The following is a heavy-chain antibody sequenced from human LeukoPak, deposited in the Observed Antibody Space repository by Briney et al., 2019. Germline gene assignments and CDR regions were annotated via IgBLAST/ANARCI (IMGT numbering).Heavy chain of an antibody. CDR1: GGSFSGYY. CDR2: INHSGYT. Sequence: PSETLSLTCGVYGGSFSGYYYSWIRQPPGKGLEWIGEINHSGYTNYNPSLKSRVTISVDTSKNHFSLKLGSVPAADTAVYYCVRALRYSYGYNYWGQGTLVTVSS. D-gene: IGHD5-18*01. CDR3: VRALRYSYGYNY. V-gene: IGHV4-34*01. J-gene: IGHJ4*02.